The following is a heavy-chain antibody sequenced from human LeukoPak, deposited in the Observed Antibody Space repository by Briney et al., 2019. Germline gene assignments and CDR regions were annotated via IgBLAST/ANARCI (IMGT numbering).Heavy chain of an antibody. CDR1: GFTFSSYS. V-gene: IGHV3-21*01. Sequence: PGGSLRLSCAASGFTFSSYSRNWVRQAPGKGLEWVSSISSSSSYIYYADSVKGRFTISRDNAKNSLYLQMNSLRAEDTAVYYCARVAVVVAARDAFDIWGQGTMVTVSS. CDR3: ARVAVVVAARDAFDI. CDR2: ISSSSSYI. J-gene: IGHJ3*02. D-gene: IGHD2-15*01.